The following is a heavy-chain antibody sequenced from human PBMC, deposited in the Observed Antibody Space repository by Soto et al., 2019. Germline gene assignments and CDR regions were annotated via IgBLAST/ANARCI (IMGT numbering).Heavy chain of an antibody. D-gene: IGHD3-10*01. J-gene: IGHJ6*02. V-gene: IGHV1-3*01. Sequence: ASVKVSCKASGYTFTSYAMHWVRQAPGQRLEWMGWINAGNGNTKYSQKFQGRVTITRDTSASTAYMELSSLRSDDTAVYYCARQYNYGTSGWYYYYGMDVWGQGTTVTVSS. CDR3: ARQYNYGTSGWYYYYGMDV. CDR2: INAGNGNT. CDR1: GYTFTSYA.